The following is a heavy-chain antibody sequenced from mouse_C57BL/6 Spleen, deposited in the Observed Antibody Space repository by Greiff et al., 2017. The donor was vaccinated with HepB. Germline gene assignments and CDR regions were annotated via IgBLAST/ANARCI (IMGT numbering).Heavy chain of an antibody. D-gene: IGHD1-1*01. CDR3: GYYGSVYFDY. J-gene: IGHJ2*01. Sequence: VKLVESGAELARPGASVKLSCKASGYTFTSYGISWVKQRTGQGLEWIGEIYPRSGNTYYNEKFKGKATLTADKSSSTAYMELRSLTSEDSAVYFCGYYGSVYFDYWGQGTTLTVSS. CDR1: GYTFTSYG. V-gene: IGHV1-81*01. CDR2: IYPRSGNT.